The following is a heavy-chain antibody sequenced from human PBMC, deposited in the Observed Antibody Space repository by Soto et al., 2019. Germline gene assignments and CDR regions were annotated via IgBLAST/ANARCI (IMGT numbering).Heavy chain of an antibody. Sequence: TLSLTCTVSGGSISSGDYYWSWIRQPPGKGLEWIGYIYYSGSTYYNPSLKSRVTISVDTSKNQFSLKLSSVTAADTAVYYCARVKGYGCGQPTRVDYRDQGTLVT. V-gene: IGHV4-30-4*01. CDR1: GGSISSGDYY. CDR2: IYYSGST. D-gene: IGHD5-18*01. CDR3: ARVKGYGCGQPTRVDY. J-gene: IGHJ4*02.